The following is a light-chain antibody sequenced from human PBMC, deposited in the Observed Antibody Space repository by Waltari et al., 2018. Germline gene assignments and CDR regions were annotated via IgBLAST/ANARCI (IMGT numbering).Light chain of an antibody. CDR3: QQSYSTPRLT. V-gene: IGKV1-39*01. Sequence: DIQLTQSPYSLSASVGDRVTITCRASQSIRSYLNWYQQKPGKAPKLLIYAASSLQSGVPSRFSGSGSGTDFTLTISSLQPEDFATYYWQQSYSTPRLTFGGGTKVEIK. J-gene: IGKJ4*01. CDR2: AAS. CDR1: QSIRSY.